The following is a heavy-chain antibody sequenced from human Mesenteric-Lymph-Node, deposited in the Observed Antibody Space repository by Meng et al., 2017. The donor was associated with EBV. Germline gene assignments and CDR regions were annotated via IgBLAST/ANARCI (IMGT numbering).Heavy chain of an antibody. CDR1: GFTFSSYG. V-gene: IGHV3-33*01. D-gene: IGHD5-24*01. CDR3: ARAGDDYNLDY. CDR2: IWYDGSDK. J-gene: IGHJ4*02. Sequence: QVRLGESGGGVVQPWRSLRLSWAASGFTFSSYGMHWVRQAPDKGLEWVAFIWYDGSDKYYADSVKGRFTISRDNSENTVYLQMNTLRVEDTAVYFCARAGDDYNLDYWGQGTLVTVSS.